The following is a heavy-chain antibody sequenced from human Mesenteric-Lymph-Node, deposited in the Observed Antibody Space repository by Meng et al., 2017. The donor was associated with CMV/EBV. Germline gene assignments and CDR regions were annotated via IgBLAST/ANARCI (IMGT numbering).Heavy chain of an antibody. D-gene: IGHD1-26*01. CDR1: GFTFSSYA. J-gene: IGHJ6*02. CDR3: ARASLPTNWELLFSYYYYYGMDV. CDR2: ISYDGSNK. V-gene: IGHV3-30*04. Sequence: SLKISCAASGFTFSSYAMHWVRQAPGKGLEWVAVISYDGSNKYYADSVKGRFTISRDNSKNTLYLQMNSLRAEDTAVYYCARASLPTNWELLFSYYYYYGMDVWGQGTTVTVSS.